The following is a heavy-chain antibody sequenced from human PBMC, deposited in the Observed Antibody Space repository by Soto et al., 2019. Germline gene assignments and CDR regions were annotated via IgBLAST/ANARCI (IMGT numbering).Heavy chain of an antibody. CDR1: GGSISSNNNY. V-gene: IGHV4-39*01. CDR2: IFYSGKT. D-gene: IGHD3-3*01. CDR3: AHYNVWSGHYTD. Sequence: QLQLQESGPGLVKPSETLSLTCTVSGGSISSNNNYWGWIRQPPGKGLEWIGSIFYSGKTYYNLSFKSRDTISVDTSKNQFSLKMNSVTAADTAVFDCAHYNVWSGHYTDWGQGTLVTVSS. J-gene: IGHJ4*02.